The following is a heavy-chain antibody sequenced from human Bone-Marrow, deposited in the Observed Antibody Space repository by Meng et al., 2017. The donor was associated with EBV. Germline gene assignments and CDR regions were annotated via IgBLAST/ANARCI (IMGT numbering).Heavy chain of an antibody. CDR3: ARVRSVATITLLDY. J-gene: IGHJ4*02. D-gene: IGHD5-24*01. V-gene: IGHV4-34*01. Sequence: QWWVAGLCNPPWPLSLTGAVYSGSFSGYYWSWIRQPPGKGLEWIGEINHSGSTNYTPSLKSRVTISVGTSKNQFSLKLSSVTAADTAVYYCARVRSVATITLLDYWGQGTLVTVSS. CDR2: INHSGST. CDR1: SGSFSGYY.